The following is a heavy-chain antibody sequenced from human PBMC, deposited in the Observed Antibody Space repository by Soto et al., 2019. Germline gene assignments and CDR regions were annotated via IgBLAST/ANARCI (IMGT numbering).Heavy chain of an antibody. CDR2: IYYSGST. Sequence: SETPSLTCTVSGCSISSGGYYWSWIRQHPEKGLEWIGYIYYSGSTYYNPSLKSRVTISVDTSKNQFSLKLSSVTAADTAVYYCALRLGDPGRLYFDYWGQGTLVTVSS. J-gene: IGHJ4*02. CDR1: GCSISSGGYY. CDR3: ALRLGDPGRLYFDY. D-gene: IGHD3-16*01. V-gene: IGHV4-31*03.